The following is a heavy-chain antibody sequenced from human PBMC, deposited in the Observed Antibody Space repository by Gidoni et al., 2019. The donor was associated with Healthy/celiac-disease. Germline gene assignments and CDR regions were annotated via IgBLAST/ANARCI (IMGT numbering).Heavy chain of an antibody. CDR3: ARDDVRDGYNWVEVFAFDI. Sequence: EVQLVESGGGLVQPGGSLRLSCAASGFTVSGYWVSWVRQAPGKGLEWVANIKQDGSEKYYVDSVKGRFTISRDNAKNSLYLQMNSLRAEDTAVYYCARDDVRDGYNWVEVFAFDIWGQGTMVTVSS. V-gene: IGHV3-7*03. CDR2: IKQDGSEK. CDR1: GFTVSGYW. J-gene: IGHJ3*02. D-gene: IGHD5-12*01.